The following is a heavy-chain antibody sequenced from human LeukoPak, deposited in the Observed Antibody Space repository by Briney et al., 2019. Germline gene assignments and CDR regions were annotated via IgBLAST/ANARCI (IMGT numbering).Heavy chain of an antibody. D-gene: IGHD6-6*01. CDR3: VKASSSSPQYNWFDA. V-gene: IGHV3-23*01. J-gene: IGHJ5*02. CDR1: GFTFSTYA. Sequence: PGGSLRLSCAASGFTFSTYAMSWVRQAPGKGLEWVSVVSGTGGRTYYADSVKGRFTISRDNPKNTLYLQMNSLRAEDTALYYCVKASSSSPQYNWFDAWGLGTLVTASS. CDR2: VSGTGGRT.